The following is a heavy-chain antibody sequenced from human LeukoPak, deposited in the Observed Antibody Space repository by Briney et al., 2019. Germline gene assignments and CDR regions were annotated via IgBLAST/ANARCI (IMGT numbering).Heavy chain of an antibody. CDR1: GGSISSSTHY. D-gene: IGHD6-6*01. V-gene: IGHV4-39*07. CDR2: IYYSGRT. Sequence: SETLSLTCTVSGGSISSSTHYWCWIRQPPGKGLEWIAFIYYSGRTYYNPSLKSRVTLSVDTSKNQFSLKLSSVTAADTAVYYCARDLVHLYSSSSVGIHWGQGTLVTVSS. CDR3: ARDLVHLYSSSSVGIH. J-gene: IGHJ4*02.